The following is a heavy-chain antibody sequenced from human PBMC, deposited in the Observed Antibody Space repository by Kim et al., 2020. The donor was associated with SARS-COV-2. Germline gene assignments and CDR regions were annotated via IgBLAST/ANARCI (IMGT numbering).Heavy chain of an antibody. Sequence: GGSLRLSCSASGFTFSSYAMHWVRQAPGKGLEYVSAISSNGGSTYYADSVKGRFTISRDNSKNTLYLQMSSLRAEDTAVYYCVKDSVVPAESYYYYYYGMDVWGQGTTVTVSS. CDR1: GFTFSSYA. J-gene: IGHJ6*02. CDR2: ISSNGGST. V-gene: IGHV3-64D*09. D-gene: IGHD2-2*01. CDR3: VKDSVVPAESYYYYYYGMDV.